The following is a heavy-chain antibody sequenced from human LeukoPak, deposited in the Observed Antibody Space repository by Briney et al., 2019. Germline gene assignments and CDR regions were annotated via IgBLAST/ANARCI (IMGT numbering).Heavy chain of an antibody. CDR2: ISSSSSYI. CDR1: AFTFSTYT. V-gene: IGHV3-21*01. CDR3: ARDGRCGGDCYAS. J-gene: IGHJ4*02. D-gene: IGHD2-21*02. Sequence: PGGSLRLSCAASAFTFSTYTMNWVRQAPGKGLEWVSIISSSSSYIYYADSVKGRFTISRDNAKNALYLQMNSLRVEDTAVYYCARDGRCGGDCYASWGQGTLVTVSS.